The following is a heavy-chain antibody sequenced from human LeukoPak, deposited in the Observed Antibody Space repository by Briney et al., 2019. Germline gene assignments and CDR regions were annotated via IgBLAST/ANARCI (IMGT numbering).Heavy chain of an antibody. CDR3: ARGHYDILTGPNNWFDP. CDR1: GYTFTGYY. Sequence: ASVKVSCKATGYTFTGYYMHWVRQAPGQGLEWMGIINPSGGSTSYAQKFQGRVTMTRDTSTSTVYMELSSLRSEDTAVYYCARGHYDILTGPNNWFDPWGQGTLVTVSS. CDR2: INPSGGST. D-gene: IGHD3-9*01. V-gene: IGHV1-46*01. J-gene: IGHJ5*02.